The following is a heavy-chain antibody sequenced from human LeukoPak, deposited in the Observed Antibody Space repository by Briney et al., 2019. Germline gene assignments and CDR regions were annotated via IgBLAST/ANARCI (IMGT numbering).Heavy chain of an antibody. CDR3: ARALGSGWYGGIDY. Sequence: SETLSLTCTVSGGSISSYYWGWIRQPPGKGLEWIGYIYYSGSTNYNPSLKSRVTISVDTSKNQFSLKLSSVTAADTAVYYCARALGSGWYGGIDYWGQGTLVTVSS. V-gene: IGHV4-59*01. D-gene: IGHD6-19*01. CDR2: IYYSGST. J-gene: IGHJ4*02. CDR1: GGSISSYY.